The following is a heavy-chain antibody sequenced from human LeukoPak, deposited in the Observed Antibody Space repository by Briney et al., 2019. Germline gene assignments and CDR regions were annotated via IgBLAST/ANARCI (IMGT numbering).Heavy chain of an antibody. D-gene: IGHD4-17*01. V-gene: IGHV3-23*01. CDR1: GFTFNNYA. CDR3: AKVGYGDLDH. J-gene: IGHJ4*02. Sequence: GGSLRLSCAGSGFTFNNYAMTWVRQAPGKGLEWVSSISGSGEFTDYADSVKGRFTISRDNPENTVYLQMSSLRVDDTATYFCAKVGYGDLDHWGQGVLVPVSS. CDR2: ISGSGEFT.